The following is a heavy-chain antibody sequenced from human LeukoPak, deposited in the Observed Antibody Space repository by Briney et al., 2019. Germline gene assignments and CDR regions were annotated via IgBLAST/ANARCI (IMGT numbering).Heavy chain of an antibody. CDR2: IKQGGSER. Sequence: GGSLRLSCAGSGFTFSSYWMSWVRQAPGKGLEWVANIKQGGSERNYVDSVKGRFTISRDNAKNSLYLQMNSLRAEDTAVYYCVREARESGGFDYWGQGTLVTVSS. J-gene: IGHJ4*02. CDR3: VREARESGGFDY. V-gene: IGHV3-7*01. CDR1: GFTFSSYW. D-gene: IGHD5-24*01.